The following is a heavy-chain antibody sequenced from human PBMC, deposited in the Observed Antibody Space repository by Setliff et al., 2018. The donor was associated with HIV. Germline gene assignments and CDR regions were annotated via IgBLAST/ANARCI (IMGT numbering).Heavy chain of an antibody. Sequence: PGGSLRLSCAASEFTFSSYAMHWVRQAPGKGLEWVSVISYDGTNKYYADSVKGRFTISRDNYKNTLYLQVNTLRAEDTAVYYCARSPQGGYFDYWGQGTLVTVSS. CDR1: EFTFSSYA. CDR3: ARSPQGGYFDY. V-gene: IGHV3-30*04. CDR2: ISYDGTNK. J-gene: IGHJ4*03.